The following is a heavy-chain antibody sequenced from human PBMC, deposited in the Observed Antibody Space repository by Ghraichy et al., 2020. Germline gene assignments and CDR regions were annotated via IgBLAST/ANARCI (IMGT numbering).Heavy chain of an antibody. D-gene: IGHD3-10*01. J-gene: IGHJ4*02. Sequence: QTLSLTCAISGDSVSSNSAAWNWIRQSPSRGLEWLGRTYYRSKWYNDYAVSVKSRITINPDTSKNQSSPQLNSVTPEDTAVYYCARGPGSGTYYNVGRDYYFDYWGQGTLVTVSS. V-gene: IGHV6-1*01. CDR1: GDSVSSNSAA. CDR3: ARGPGSGTYYNVGRDYYFDY. CDR2: TYYRSKWYN.